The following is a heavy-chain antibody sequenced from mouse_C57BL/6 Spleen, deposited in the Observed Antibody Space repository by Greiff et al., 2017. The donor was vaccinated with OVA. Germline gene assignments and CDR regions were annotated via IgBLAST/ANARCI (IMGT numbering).Heavy chain of an antibody. CDR3: TRERLDGSRYFDV. CDR1: GFTFSSYA. D-gene: IGHD1-1*01. J-gene: IGHJ1*03. CDR2: ISSGGDYI. Sequence: EVMLVESGAGLVKPGGSLKLSCAASGFTFSSYAMSWVRQTPEKRLEWVAYISSGGDYIYYADTVKGRFTISRDNARNTLYLQMSSLKSEDTAMYYCTRERLDGSRYFDVWGTGTTVTVSS. V-gene: IGHV5-9-1*02.